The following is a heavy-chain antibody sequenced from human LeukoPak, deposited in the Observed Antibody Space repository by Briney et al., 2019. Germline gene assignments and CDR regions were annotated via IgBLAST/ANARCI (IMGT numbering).Heavy chain of an antibody. V-gene: IGHV3-23*01. CDR1: GFTFSSYA. J-gene: IGHJ4*02. D-gene: IGHD3-10*01. Sequence: GGSLRLSCVASGFTFSSYAMSWVRQAPGKGLEWVSAISGSGGSTYYADSVKGRFTISRDNSKNTLYLQMNSLRAEDTAVYYCAKGGRSGSYLGVFDYWGQGTLVTVSS. CDR2: ISGSGGST. CDR3: AKGGRSGSYLGVFDY.